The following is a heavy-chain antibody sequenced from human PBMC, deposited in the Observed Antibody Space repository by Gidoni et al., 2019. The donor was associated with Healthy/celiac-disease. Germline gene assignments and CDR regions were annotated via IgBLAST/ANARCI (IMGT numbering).Heavy chain of an antibody. D-gene: IGHD2-15*01. CDR3: TTALGYCSGGSCYSRFDP. CDR2: IKSKTDGGTT. J-gene: IGHJ5*02. Sequence: APGKGLEWVGRIKSKTDGGTTDYAAPVKGRFTISRDDSKNTLYLQMNSLKTEDTAVYYCTTALGYCSGGSCYSRFDPWGQGTLVTVSS. V-gene: IGHV3-15*01.